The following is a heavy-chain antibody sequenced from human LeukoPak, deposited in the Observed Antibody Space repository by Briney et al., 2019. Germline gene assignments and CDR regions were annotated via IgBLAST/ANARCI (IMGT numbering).Heavy chain of an antibody. CDR2: IYYSGST. J-gene: IGHJ4*02. D-gene: IGHD6-19*01. V-gene: IGHV4-59*01. Sequence: SETLSLTCTVSGGSISSYYWSWIRQPPGKGLEWIAYIYYSGSTNYNPSLKSRVTISVDTSKNQFSLKLSSVTAADTAVYYCARALRRNIGSGWYRLDYWGQGTLVTVSS. CDR1: GGSISSYY. CDR3: ARALRRNIGSGWYRLDY.